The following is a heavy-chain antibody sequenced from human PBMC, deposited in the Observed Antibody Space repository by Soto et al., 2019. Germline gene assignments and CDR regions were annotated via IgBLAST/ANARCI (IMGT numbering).Heavy chain of an antibody. J-gene: IGHJ6*02. V-gene: IGHV5-51*01. CDR1: GYSFSSYW. D-gene: IGHD6-19*01. CDR2: IYPGDSDT. Sequence: GESLKISCKASGYSFSSYWIGWVRQMPGKGLEWMRIIYPGDSDTKYSPSVQGQVTISADRSISTAYLQWTSLKASDTAMYYCARSKRGAYSSGWYSLSGYYNYGIDVWGQGTKVTVSS. CDR3: ARSKRGAYSSGWYSLSGYYNYGIDV.